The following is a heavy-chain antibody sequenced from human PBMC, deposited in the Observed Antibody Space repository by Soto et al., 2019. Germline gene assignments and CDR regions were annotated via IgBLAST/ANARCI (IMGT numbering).Heavy chain of an antibody. J-gene: IGHJ6*02. CDR2: ISAYNGNT. CDR1: GYTFTSYG. CDR3: ARVPTYYDFWSGYYKDYYYYGMDV. D-gene: IGHD3-3*01. Sequence: QVQLVQSGAEVKKPGASVKVSCKASGYTFTSYGISWVRQAPGQGLEWMGWISAYNGNTNYAQKLQGRVTMTTDTSTSTAYVELRSLRSDDTGLYYCARVPTYYDFWSGYYKDYYYYGMDVWGQGTTVTVSS. V-gene: IGHV1-18*01.